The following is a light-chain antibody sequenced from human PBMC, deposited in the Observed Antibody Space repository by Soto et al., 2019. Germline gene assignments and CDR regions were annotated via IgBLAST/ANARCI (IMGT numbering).Light chain of an antibody. CDR2: EVS. J-gene: IGLJ2*01. CDR3: SSYTTSSTVV. V-gene: IGLV2-14*01. CDR1: SSDVGGYNY. Sequence: QSALTQPASVSGSPGQSITISCTGTSSDVGGYNYVSWYQRHPGKAPKLMIYEVSNRPSGVPNRVSGSKSGNTASLTISGLQAEDEADYYCSSYTTSSTVVFGGATKVTVL.